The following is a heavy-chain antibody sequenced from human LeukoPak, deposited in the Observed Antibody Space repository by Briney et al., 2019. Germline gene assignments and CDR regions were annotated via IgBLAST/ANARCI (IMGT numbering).Heavy chain of an antibody. J-gene: IGHJ4*02. CDR2: ISAYNGNT. Sequence: ASVKVSCEASGYTFTSYGISWVRQAPGQGLEWMGWISAYNGNTNYAQKLQGRVTMTTDTSTSTAYMELRSLRSDDTAVYYCARVYDFWSEFDYWGQGTLVTVSS. CDR3: ARVYDFWSEFDY. CDR1: GYTFTSYG. V-gene: IGHV1-18*01. D-gene: IGHD3-3*01.